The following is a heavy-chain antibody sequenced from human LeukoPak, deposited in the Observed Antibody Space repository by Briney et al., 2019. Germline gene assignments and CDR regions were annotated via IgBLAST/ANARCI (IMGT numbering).Heavy chain of an antibody. Sequence: GGSLRLSCTASGFSFSGHGMHWARQLPGKGRVWVSRISPTGSTTSYADSVKGRFTASRDTAKNTLYLQVNNLRAEDTAVYYCARGPNSNWSGLDFWGQGTLLTVPS. CDR3: ARGPNSNWSGLDF. D-gene: IGHD6-6*01. J-gene: IGHJ4*02. CDR2: ISPTGSTT. CDR1: GFSFSGHG. V-gene: IGHV3-74*01.